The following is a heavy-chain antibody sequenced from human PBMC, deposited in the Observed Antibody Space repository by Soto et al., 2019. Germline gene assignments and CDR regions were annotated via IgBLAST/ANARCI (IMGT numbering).Heavy chain of an antibody. CDR3: ARRYYDILTGYYHFDY. J-gene: IGHJ4*02. Sequence: ASVKVSCKASGYTFTSYGISFVRQAPGQGLEVVGWISSYNGNTNYAQKLQGRVTMNTDTSTTTAYMELRSLRSDHTAVYYCARRYYDILTGYYHFDYWGQGTLVTVSS. D-gene: IGHD3-9*01. CDR2: ISSYNGNT. CDR1: GYTFTSYG. V-gene: IGHV1-18*01.